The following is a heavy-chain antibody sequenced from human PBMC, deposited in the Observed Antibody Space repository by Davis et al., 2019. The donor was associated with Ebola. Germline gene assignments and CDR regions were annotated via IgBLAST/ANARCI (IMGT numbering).Heavy chain of an antibody. Sequence: SVTVSCKTSGGSFSSHSISWVRQAPRQGLEWMGGIIPIFDTPHYAQKFQGRITITADASTSTAYMELSSLRSEDTATYFCARDFDGGNYYFDYWGPGTPVTVSS. D-gene: IGHD3-9*01. CDR3: ARDFDGGNYYFDY. V-gene: IGHV1-69*13. CDR2: IIPIFDTP. CDR1: GGSFSSHS. J-gene: IGHJ4*02.